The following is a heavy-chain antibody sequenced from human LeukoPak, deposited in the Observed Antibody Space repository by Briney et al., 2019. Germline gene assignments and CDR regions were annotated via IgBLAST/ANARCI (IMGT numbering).Heavy chain of an antibody. CDR1: GFTFRSWY. J-gene: IGHJ4*02. V-gene: IGHV3-74*01. CDR2: IASDGSTS. Sequence: PGGSLRLSCAASGFTFRSWYMYWVRQRPGKGLEWLCCIASDGSTSYYADSVRGRFTISRDNAKNTLYLQMNSLTDEDTAVYYCASPKPDYWGEGTLVTVSS. CDR3: ASPKPDY.